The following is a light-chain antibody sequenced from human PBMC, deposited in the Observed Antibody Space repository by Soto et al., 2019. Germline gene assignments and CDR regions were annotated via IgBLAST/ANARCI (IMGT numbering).Light chain of an antibody. CDR3: ATWDANLSGL. CDR1: SSDVGSYDL. J-gene: IGLJ3*02. CDR2: EGS. Sequence: QSALTQPASVSGSPGQSITISCTGTSSDVGSYDLVSWYQQHPGKAPKLMIYEGSKRPSGVSDRFSGSKSGNTASLTISGLRSEDEADYYCATWDANLSGLFGGGTKLTVL. V-gene: IGLV2-23*01.